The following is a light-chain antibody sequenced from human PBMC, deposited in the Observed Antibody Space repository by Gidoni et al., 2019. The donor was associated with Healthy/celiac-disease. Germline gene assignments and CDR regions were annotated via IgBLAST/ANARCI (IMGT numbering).Light chain of an antibody. CDR2: GAY. Sequence: VSSSYLAWYQQKPGQAPRLLIYGAYSRATGIPDRFSGSGSGTDFTLTISRLEPEDFAVYYCQQYGSSRTFGPGTKVDIK. V-gene: IGKV3-20*01. CDR1: VSSSY. CDR3: QQYGSSRT. J-gene: IGKJ3*01.